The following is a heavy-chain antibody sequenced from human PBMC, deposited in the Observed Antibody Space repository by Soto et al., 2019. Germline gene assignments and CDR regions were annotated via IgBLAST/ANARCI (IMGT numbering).Heavy chain of an antibody. D-gene: IGHD2-2*01. CDR3: ARDQAVVLGYYYYMDV. CDR2: ISAYNGNT. Sequence: ASVKVSCKASGYTFTSYGISWVRQAPGQGLEWMGWISAYNGNTNYAQKLQGRVTMTTDTSTSTAYMELRSLRSDDTAVYYCARDQAVVLGYYYYMDVWGKGTTVTVSS. J-gene: IGHJ6*03. V-gene: IGHV1-18*01. CDR1: GYTFTSYG.